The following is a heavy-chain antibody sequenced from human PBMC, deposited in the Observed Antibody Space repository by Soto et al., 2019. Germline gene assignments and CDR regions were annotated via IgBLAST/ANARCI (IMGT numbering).Heavy chain of an antibody. CDR3: AREDEAAIELQLYNYYGMDF. Sequence: ASVNVSCKASGYTFSTYALHWVRQAPGQRLEWMGWINAGNGYTKYSKQFQGRVTITRDTSASTVYMELSSLRSEDTAVYYCAREDEAAIELQLYNYYGMDFWGQGKTVTVS. J-gene: IGHJ6*01. V-gene: IGHV1-3*01. CDR2: INAGNGYT. CDR1: GYTFSTYA. D-gene: IGHD4-4*01.